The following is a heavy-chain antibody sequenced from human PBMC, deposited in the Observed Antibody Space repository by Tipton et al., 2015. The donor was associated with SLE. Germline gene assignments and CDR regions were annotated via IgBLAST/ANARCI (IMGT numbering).Heavy chain of an antibody. J-gene: IGHJ6*03. D-gene: IGHD3-3*01. CDR1: GFTFSKYS. V-gene: IGHV3-21*01. CDR2: ISSSSRYI. Sequence: SLRLSCAASGFTFSKYSMHWVRQAPGKGLEWVSTISSSSRYIYYVDSVKGRFTVSRDNAKKSLFLQMTSLRAEDTAVYYCARPYTPDTNYDFWSGYSFYYYYYMDVWGTGTTVTVSS. CDR3: ARPYTPDTNYDFWSGYSFYYYYYMDV.